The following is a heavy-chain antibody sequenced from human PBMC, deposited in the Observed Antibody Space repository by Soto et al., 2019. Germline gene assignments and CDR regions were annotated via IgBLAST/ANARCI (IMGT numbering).Heavy chain of an antibody. CDR2: TYYRSKWYN. Sequence: PSQTLSLTCAISGDSVSGNSAAWNWIRQSPSRGLEWLGRTYYRSKWYNDYAVSVKSRITINPDTSKNQFSLQLNSVTPEDTAVYYCARASILKGIAAAGTGYYMDVWGKGTTVTVSS. J-gene: IGHJ6*03. V-gene: IGHV6-1*01. D-gene: IGHD6-13*01. CDR1: GDSVSGNSAA. CDR3: ARASILKGIAAAGTGYYMDV.